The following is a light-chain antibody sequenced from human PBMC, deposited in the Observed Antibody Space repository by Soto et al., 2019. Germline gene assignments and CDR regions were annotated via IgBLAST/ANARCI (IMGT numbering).Light chain of an antibody. Sequence: DIVMTQSPDSLAVSLGERATINCKSSQSVIYSFNSKNYLAWYQQKPGQPPKLLIYWASTRESGVPDRFSGSGSGTDFTLTISILQAEDVAVYYCQQYYSTPNTFGQGTKVEIK. CDR3: QQYYSTPNT. CDR2: WAS. CDR1: QSVIYSFNSKNY. J-gene: IGKJ1*01. V-gene: IGKV4-1*01.